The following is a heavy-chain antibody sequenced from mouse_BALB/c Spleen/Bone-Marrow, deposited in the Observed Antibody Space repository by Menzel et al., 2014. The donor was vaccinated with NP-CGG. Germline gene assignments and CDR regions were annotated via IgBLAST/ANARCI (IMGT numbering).Heavy chain of an antibody. Sequence: EVQLVESGGGLVQPGGSLKLSCAASGFTFSNYGMSWVRQTPDKRLDLVATINSNGGTTYYPDSVKGRFTISRDNAKNALYLQMSSLKSEDTAMYFCARGLYYVAYGPGFAYWGQGTLVTVSA. CDR1: GFTFSNYG. J-gene: IGHJ3*01. CDR2: INSNGGTT. CDR3: ARGLYYVAYGPGFAY. D-gene: IGHD2-13*01. V-gene: IGHV5-6-3*01.